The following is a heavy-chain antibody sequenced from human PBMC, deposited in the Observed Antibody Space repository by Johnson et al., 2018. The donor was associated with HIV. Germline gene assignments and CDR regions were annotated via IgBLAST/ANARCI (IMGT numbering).Heavy chain of an antibody. CDR3: ARGHYSGAVWLDDGVDI. V-gene: IGHV3-30*04. Sequence: QVQLVESGGGVVQPGRSLRLSCAASGFTFSSHALHWVRQAPGKGLEWVAVISHDGTNIYYTDSVKGRFTISRDKAKNTLYLQMNSLRAEDTAVYYCARGHYSGAVWLDDGVDIWGQGTMVIVSS. CDR2: ISHDGTNI. J-gene: IGHJ3*02. D-gene: IGHD2-15*01. CDR1: GFTFSSHA.